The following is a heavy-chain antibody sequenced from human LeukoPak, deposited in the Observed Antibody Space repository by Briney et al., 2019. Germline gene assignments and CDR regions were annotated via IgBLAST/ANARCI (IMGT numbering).Heavy chain of an antibody. V-gene: IGHV4-59*12. J-gene: IGHJ5*02. CDR3: ARDLHGDYGDWFDP. Sequence: SETLSLTCTVSGGSISSYYWSWIRQPPGKGLEWIGYIYYSGSTNYNPSLKSRVTISVDTSKNQFSLKLSSVTAADTAVYYCARDLHGDYGDWFDPWGQGTLATVSS. CDR1: GGSISSYY. CDR2: IYYSGST. D-gene: IGHD4-17*01.